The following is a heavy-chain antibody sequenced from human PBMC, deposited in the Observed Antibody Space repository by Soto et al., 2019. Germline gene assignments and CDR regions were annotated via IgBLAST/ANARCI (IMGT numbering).Heavy chain of an antibody. CDR3: ARRLSAFDV. J-gene: IGHJ3*01. Sequence: VASVKLSCKTSGYTFLNYAIHWVRQAPGQGLEWMGWVNPSNGYTRYSENFQARLSLTRDTSANTAYMELTSLRSEDTAVYYCARRLSAFDVWGKGTVVTVS. V-gene: IGHV1-3*01. CDR1: GYTFLNYA. CDR2: VNPSNGYT.